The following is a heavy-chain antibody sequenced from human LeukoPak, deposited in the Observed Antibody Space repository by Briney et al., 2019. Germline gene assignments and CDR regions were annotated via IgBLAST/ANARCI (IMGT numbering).Heavy chain of an antibody. CDR1: GYSISSGYY. Sequence: SETLSLTCTVSGYSISSGYYWGWIRQPPGKGLEWIGSIYHSGSTYYNPSLKSRVTISVDTSKNQFSLKLSSVTAADTAVYYCARSGPLCSSTSCYLYYFDYWGQGTLVTVSS. D-gene: IGHD2-2*01. CDR2: IYHSGST. CDR3: ARSGPLCSSTSCYLYYFDY. J-gene: IGHJ4*02. V-gene: IGHV4-38-2*02.